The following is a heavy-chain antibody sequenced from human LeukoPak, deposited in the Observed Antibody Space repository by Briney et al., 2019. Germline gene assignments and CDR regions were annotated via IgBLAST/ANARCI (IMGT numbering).Heavy chain of an antibody. CDR1: GGSISTYY. CDR2: IYYSGST. J-gene: IGHJ4*02. D-gene: IGHD5-18*01. V-gene: IGHV4-59*01. CDR3: ARGPPRGVRGYSYGYQFDY. Sequence: SETLSLTCTVSGGSISTYYWSWIRQPPGKGLEWIGNIYYSGSTIYNPSLKSRVTISVDTSKNQVSLKLSSVAAADTAVYYCARGPPRGVRGYSYGYQFDYWGQGTLVTVSS.